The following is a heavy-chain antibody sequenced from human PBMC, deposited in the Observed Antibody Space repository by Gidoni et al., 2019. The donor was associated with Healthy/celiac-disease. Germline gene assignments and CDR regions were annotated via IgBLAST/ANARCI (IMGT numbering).Heavy chain of an antibody. CDR2: INPSGGST. V-gene: IGHV1-46*01. J-gene: IGHJ6*02. CDR3: ARFPLITMVRGVSPHTDVGGMDV. Sequence: QVQLVQSGAEVKKPGASVKVSCKASGYTFTSYYMHWVRQAPGQGLEWMGIINPSGGSTSYAQKFQGRVTMTRDTSTSTVYMELSSLRSEDTAVYYCARFPLITMVRGVSPHTDVGGMDVWGQGTTVTVSS. CDR1: GYTFTSYY. D-gene: IGHD3-10*01.